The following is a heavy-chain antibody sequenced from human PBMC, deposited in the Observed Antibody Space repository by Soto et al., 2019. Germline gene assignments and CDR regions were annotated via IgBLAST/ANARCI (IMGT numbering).Heavy chain of an antibody. CDR2: IYNTGNT. V-gene: IGHV4-59*01. CDR3: AAPPRY. D-gene: IGHD6-6*01. CDR1: GGSISGYF. Sequence: QVQLQESGPRLVKPSETLSLTCTVSGGSISGYFWSWIRQPPGKGLQWIGNIYNTGNTNYNPSLTSRVTISVDTSTNQFSLSLTSVTAADPAVYFCAAPPRYWGQGILVTVSS. J-gene: IGHJ4*02.